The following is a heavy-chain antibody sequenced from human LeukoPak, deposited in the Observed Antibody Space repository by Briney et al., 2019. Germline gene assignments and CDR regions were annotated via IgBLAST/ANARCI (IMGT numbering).Heavy chain of an antibody. V-gene: IGHV1-69*04. D-gene: IGHD6-6*01. CDR1: GYTFTGYY. CDR3: ARGAIYGSSSIDY. CDR2: IIPILGIA. J-gene: IGHJ4*02. Sequence: SVKVSCKASGYTFTGYYMHWVRQAPGQGLEWMGRIIPILGIANYAQKFQGRVTITADKSTSTAYMELSSLRSEDTAVYYCARGAIYGSSSIDYWGQGTLVTVSS.